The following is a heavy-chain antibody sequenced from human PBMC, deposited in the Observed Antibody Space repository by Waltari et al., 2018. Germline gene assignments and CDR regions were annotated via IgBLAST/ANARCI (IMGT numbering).Heavy chain of an antibody. D-gene: IGHD4-17*01. V-gene: IGHV1-24*01. CDR1: GNSITESP. Sequence: QVQLVQSEAEVMKPGASVKVSCKVSGNSITESPMHWVRQAPGKGREWMGSVDPEDGEGTYAQGVLDRVTMTEDRSTNTAYMELSSLRLEDTAVYYCATGGDYDEYALHYFRGLDVWGQGTTVIVAS. CDR2: VDPEDGEG. CDR3: ATGGDYDEYALHYFRGLDV. J-gene: IGHJ6*02.